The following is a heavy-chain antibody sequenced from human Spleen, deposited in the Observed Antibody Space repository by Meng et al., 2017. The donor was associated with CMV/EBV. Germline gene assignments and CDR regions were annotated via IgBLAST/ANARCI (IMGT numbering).Heavy chain of an antibody. Sequence: GGSLRLSCEASGFTFFTYSMNWVRQAPGKGLEWVSSISSSSGYIYYADSVKGRFTISRDNAKNSLYLQMNSLRAEDTAVYYCARAESDSGWYQYYFDYWGQGTVVTVSS. D-gene: IGHD6-19*01. V-gene: IGHV3-21*01. CDR3: ARAESDSGWYQYYFDY. CDR2: ISSSSGYI. CDR1: GFTFFTYS. J-gene: IGHJ4*02.